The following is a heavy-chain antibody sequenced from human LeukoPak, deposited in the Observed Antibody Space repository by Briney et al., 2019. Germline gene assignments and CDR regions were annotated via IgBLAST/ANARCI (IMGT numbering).Heavy chain of an antibody. CDR2: INPNSGGT. J-gene: IGHJ5*02. V-gene: IGHV1-2*06. CDR1: GYTFTGYY. CDR3: ARQIQLAYNWFDP. D-gene: IGHD5-18*01. Sequence: ASVKVSCKASGYTFTGYYMHWVRQAPGQGREWMGRINPNSGGTNYAQKFQGRVTMTRDTSISTAYMELSRLRSDDTAVYYCARQIQLAYNWFDPWGQGTLVTVSS.